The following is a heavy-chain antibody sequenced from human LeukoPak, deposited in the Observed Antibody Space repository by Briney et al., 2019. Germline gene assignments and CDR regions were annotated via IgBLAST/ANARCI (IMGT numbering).Heavy chain of an antibody. CDR2: MSYDGSNK. V-gene: IGHV3-30*18. Sequence: PGGSLRLSCAASGFTFSSYGMHWVRQAPGKGLEWVAVMSYDGSNKYYADSVKGRFTISRDNSKNTLYLQMNSLRAEDTAVYYCAKDPTFLPWGQGTLVTVSS. J-gene: IGHJ5*02. CDR1: GFTFSSYG. D-gene: IGHD2-21*01. CDR3: AKDPTFLP.